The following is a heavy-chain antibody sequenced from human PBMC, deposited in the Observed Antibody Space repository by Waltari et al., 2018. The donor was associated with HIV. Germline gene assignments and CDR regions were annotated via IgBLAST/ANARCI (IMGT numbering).Heavy chain of an antibody. D-gene: IGHD5-18*01. CDR1: GYSIESGYY. CDR3: ASGSRRGHSHGIDY. CDR2: SLHSGNT. Sequence: QVQLQESGPGLVKPSETLSLTCSVSGYSIESGYYWGWIRQPPGKALEWIGSSLHSGNTYYNPSLKSLLTISLATSKNQVSLKLSSVTAADTAVYYCASGSRRGHSHGIDYWGQGTLVTVSS. V-gene: IGHV4-38-2*01. J-gene: IGHJ4*02.